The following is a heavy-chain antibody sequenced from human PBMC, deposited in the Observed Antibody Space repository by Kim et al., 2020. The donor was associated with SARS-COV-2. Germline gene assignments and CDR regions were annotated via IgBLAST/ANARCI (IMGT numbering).Heavy chain of an antibody. CDR1: GYSFNSYD. CDR2: MNPYIGNT. J-gene: IGHJ6*04. CDR3: ARRGASCDSYGNVCYYGLDV. Sequence: ASVKVSCKTSGYSFNSYDINWVRQASGQRLEWMGWMNPYIGNTGYAQKLQGRVTLTWDTSISTAYMELSSLRSEDTAVYYCARRGASCDSYGNVCYYGLDVGGEGTTDTVSS. D-gene: IGHD3-22*01. V-gene: IGHV1-8*01.